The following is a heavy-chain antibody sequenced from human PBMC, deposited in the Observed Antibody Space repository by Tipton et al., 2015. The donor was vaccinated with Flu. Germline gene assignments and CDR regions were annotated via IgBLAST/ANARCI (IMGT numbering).Heavy chain of an antibody. D-gene: IGHD4-11*01. V-gene: IGHV4-34*01. CDR1: GGSFSGYY. Sequence: TLSLTCSVYGGSFSGYYWTWIRQPPGKGLEWIGEINHSGSTHYSSSLKSRVTMSVDSSKNQFSLHLSSVTAADTAVYYCAGRDYSNYVSDPKNWFDPWGQGTLVTVSS. CDR3: AGRDYSNYVSDPKNWFDP. CDR2: INHSGST. J-gene: IGHJ5*02.